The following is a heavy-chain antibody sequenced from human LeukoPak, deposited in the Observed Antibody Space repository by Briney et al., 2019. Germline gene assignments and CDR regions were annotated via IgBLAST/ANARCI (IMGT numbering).Heavy chain of an antibody. CDR3: VGSLGYCSSTSCYNLDY. CDR2: IKSKTDGGTT. J-gene: IGHJ4*02. D-gene: IGHD2-2*01. CDR1: GFTFSNAW. V-gene: IGHV3-15*01. Sequence: PGGSLRLSCSASGFTFSNAWMSWVRQAPGKGLEWVGRIKSKTDGGTTDYAAPVKGRFTISRDDSKNTLYLQMNSLKTEDTAVYYCVGSLGYCSSTSCYNLDYWGQGTLVTVSS.